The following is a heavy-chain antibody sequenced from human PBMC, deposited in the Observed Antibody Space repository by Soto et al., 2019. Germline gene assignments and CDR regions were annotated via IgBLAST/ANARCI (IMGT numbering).Heavy chain of an antibody. CDR3: ARELNTESSAFYSFAY. J-gene: IGHJ4*02. CDR1: CYTFTAYG. CDR2: VATTSSNT. Sequence: AASVKVSCTTSCYTFTAYGLALLRQAPGQRPEWMGWVATTSSNTNYAQKFQDRVTMTTDTSTTTTYMELRSLRSDDTAVYYCARELNTESSAFYSFAYWGQGTLVTVSS. V-gene: IGHV1-18*01. D-gene: IGHD3-22*01.